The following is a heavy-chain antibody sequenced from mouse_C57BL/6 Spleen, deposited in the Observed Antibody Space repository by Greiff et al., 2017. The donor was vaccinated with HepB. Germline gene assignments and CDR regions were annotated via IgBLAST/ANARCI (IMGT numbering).Heavy chain of an antibody. D-gene: IGHD3-2*02. J-gene: IGHJ4*01. CDR3: ARQLRLRPMDY. CDR1: GYTFTSYW. CDR2: IYPSDSET. Sequence: QVHVKQSGAELVRPGSSVKLSCKASGYTFTSYWMDWVKQRPGQGLEWIGNIYPSDSETHYNQKFKDKATLTVDKSSSTAYMQLSSLTSEDSAVYYCARQLRLRPMDYWGQGTSVTVSS. V-gene: IGHV1-61*01.